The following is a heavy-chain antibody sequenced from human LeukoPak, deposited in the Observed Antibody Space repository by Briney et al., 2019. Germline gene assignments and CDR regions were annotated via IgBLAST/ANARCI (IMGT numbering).Heavy chain of an antibody. CDR2: ISSSSSYI. CDR1: EFTFSSYS. Sequence: GGSLRLSCAASEFTFSSYSMNWVRQAPGKGLEWVSSISSSSSYIYYADSVKGRFTISRDNAKNSLFLQMNSLRAEDTAVYYCASGMLYYYYGMDVWGQGTTVTVSS. D-gene: IGHD1-1*01. CDR3: ASGMLYYYYGMDV. V-gene: IGHV3-21*01. J-gene: IGHJ6*02.